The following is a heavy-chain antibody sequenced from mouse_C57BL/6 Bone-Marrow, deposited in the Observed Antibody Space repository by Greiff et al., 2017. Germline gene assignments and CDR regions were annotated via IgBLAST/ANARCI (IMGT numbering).Heavy chain of an antibody. V-gene: IGHV1-59*01. CDR3: ARSPGTSD. D-gene: IGHD3-3*01. Sequence: QVQLQQPGAELVRPGTSVKLSCKASGYTFTSYWMHWVKQRPGQGLEWIGVIDPSDSYTNYNPKFKGKATLTVDTSSSTAYMQLSSLTAEDAAVYYCARSPGTSDWGQGTTLTVSS. CDR1: GYTFTSYW. J-gene: IGHJ2*01. CDR2: IDPSDSYT.